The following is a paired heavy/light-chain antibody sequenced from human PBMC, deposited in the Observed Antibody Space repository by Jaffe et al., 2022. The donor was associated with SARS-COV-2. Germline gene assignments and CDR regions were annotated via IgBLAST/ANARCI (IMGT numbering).Heavy chain of an antibody. Sequence: QLQLQESGPGLVKPSETLSLTCTVSGGSIRTTSYYWGWIRQPPGKGLEWIGSVYYSGSTSYNPSLRSRVTISVDASKNQFSLILRSVTAVDTAVYYCARQGAGTMVREDFALDSWGQGTLVTVSS. CDR3: ARQGAGTMVREDFALDS. CDR1: GGSIRTTSYY. V-gene: IGHV4-39*01. D-gene: IGHD3-10*01. J-gene: IGHJ4*02. CDR2: VYYSGST.
Light chain of an antibody. Sequence: DIQMTQSPSTLSASVGDRVTITCRASQSINNWLAWYQQEPGKAPKLLIYEASSLESGVPSRFSGSGSGTEFTLTISSLQPDDFATYYCQQYKSYSFGGGTKVEIK. CDR2: EAS. V-gene: IGKV1-5*03. CDR1: QSINNW. CDR3: QQYKSYS. J-gene: IGKJ4*01.